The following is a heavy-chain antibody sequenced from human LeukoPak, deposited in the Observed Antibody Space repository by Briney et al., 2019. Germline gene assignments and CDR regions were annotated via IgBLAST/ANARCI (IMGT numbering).Heavy chain of an antibody. Sequence: GGSLSLSCAAYGFTFSSYAMSWVRQAPGKGLEWVSAISGSGGSTDYADSVKGRFTTYTDNSTNTLYLQMNSLRAEDTAVYYCAKVWADVVTAMVWAFDIWGQGTMVTVSS. J-gene: IGHJ3*02. CDR3: AKVWADVVTAMVWAFDI. D-gene: IGHD5-18*01. CDR2: ISGSGGST. V-gene: IGHV3-23*01. CDR1: GFTFSSYA.